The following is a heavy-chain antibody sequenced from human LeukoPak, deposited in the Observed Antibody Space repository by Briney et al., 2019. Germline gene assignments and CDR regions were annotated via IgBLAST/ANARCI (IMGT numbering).Heavy chain of an antibody. V-gene: IGHV1-69*04. Sequence: SVKVSCKASGGTFSSYAISWVRQAPGQGLEWMGRIIPILGIANYAQKFQGRVTITADKSTSTAYMELSSLRSEDTAVYYCAKSSVEMATITWFDYWGQGTLVTVSS. CDR1: GGTFSSYA. CDR3: AKSSVEMATITWFDY. J-gene: IGHJ4*02. D-gene: IGHD5-24*01. CDR2: IIPILGIA.